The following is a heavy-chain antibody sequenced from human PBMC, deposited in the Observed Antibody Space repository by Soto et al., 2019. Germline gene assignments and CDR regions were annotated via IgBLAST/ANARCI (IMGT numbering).Heavy chain of an antibody. D-gene: IGHD1-26*01. CDR2: IDPNGGGS. V-gene: IGHV1-46*01. CDR1: GYIFTNYY. Sequence: QVQLVQSGAEVREPGASVKISCGASGYIFTNYYLHWLRQAPGQGLEWMRDIDPNGGGSNRAQRFQGRITVTRDSSTSTVYMEVSRLTSEDTAVYYCARGPSSGAFDIWGQGTMVTISS. J-gene: IGHJ3*02. CDR3: ARGPSSGAFDI.